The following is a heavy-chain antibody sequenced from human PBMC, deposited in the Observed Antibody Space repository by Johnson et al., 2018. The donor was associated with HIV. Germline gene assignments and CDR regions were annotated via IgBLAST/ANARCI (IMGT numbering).Heavy chain of an antibody. Sequence: MKWVRQTPGMGLEWVSAINWNAGRTGYTDSVKGRFTICRDNAKNSLYVEMNRLRAEDTAVYYCARAYTYGAFDIWGQGTMVTVSS. CDR3: ARAYTYGAFDI. D-gene: IGHD5-18*01. J-gene: IGHJ3*02. V-gene: IGHV3-20*03. CDR2: INWNAGRT.